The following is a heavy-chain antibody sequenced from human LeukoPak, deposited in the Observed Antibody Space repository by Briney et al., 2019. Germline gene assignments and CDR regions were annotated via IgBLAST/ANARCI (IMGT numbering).Heavy chain of an antibody. J-gene: IGHJ4*02. V-gene: IGHV3-23*01. CDR2: ISGSGGSA. CDR3: AKGSTMIVVVTPIYYFDY. Sequence: GGSLRLSCAASGFTFSSYAMSWVRQAPGKGLEWVSAISGSGGSAYYADSVEGRFTISRDNSKNTLYLQMNSLRAEDTAVYYCAKGSTMIVVVTPIYYFDYWGQGTLVTVSS. D-gene: IGHD3-22*01. CDR1: GFTFSSYA.